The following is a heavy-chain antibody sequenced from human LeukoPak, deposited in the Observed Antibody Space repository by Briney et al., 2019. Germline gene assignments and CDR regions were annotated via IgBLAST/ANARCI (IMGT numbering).Heavy chain of an antibody. J-gene: IGHJ4*02. V-gene: IGHV3-23*01. CDR1: GFTFSSYA. CDR2: ISGSGGST. CDR3: AKDGRRAARPYYFDY. Sequence: PGGSLRLSCAASGFTFSSYAMSWVRQTPGKGLEWVSAISGSGGSTYYADSVKGRFTISRDNSKNTLYLQMNSLRAEDTAVYYCAKDGRRAARPYYFDYWGQGTLVPVSS. D-gene: IGHD6-6*01.